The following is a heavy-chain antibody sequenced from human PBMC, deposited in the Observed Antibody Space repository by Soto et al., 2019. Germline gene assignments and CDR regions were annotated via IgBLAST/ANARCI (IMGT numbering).Heavy chain of an antibody. Sequence: GASVKVSCKASGYTFTSYGISWVRQAPGQGLEWMGWISAYNGNTNYAQKLQGRVTMTTDTSTSTAYMELRSLRSDDTAVYYCAREGYYDILTGYYRGSWFDPWGQGTLVTVSS. CDR2: ISAYNGNT. CDR3: AREGYYDILTGYYRGSWFDP. CDR1: GYTFTSYG. J-gene: IGHJ5*02. D-gene: IGHD3-9*01. V-gene: IGHV1-18*01.